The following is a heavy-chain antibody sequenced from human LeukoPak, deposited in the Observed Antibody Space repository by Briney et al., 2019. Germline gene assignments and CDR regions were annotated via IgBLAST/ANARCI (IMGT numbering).Heavy chain of an antibody. D-gene: IGHD3-10*01. Sequence: SETLSLTCTVSGDSISTYYWSWIRQPAGKGLEWIGRLFPTGTTHYNPSLMSRVTMSIDTSKNQFSLKMISVTAADTAVYYCARDYSSGSYYGYADYWGQGTLVTVSS. CDR1: GDSISTYY. CDR3: ARDYSSGSYYGYADY. J-gene: IGHJ4*02. CDR2: LFPTGTT. V-gene: IGHV4-4*07.